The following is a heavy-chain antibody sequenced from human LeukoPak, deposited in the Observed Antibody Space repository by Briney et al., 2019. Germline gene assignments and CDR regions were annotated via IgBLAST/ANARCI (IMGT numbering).Heavy chain of an antibody. D-gene: IGHD2-8*01. J-gene: IGHJ4*02. CDR2: INPNSGGT. CDR1: GYTFTGYY. Sequence: GASVKVSCKASGYTFTGYYMHWVRQAPGQGLEWMGWINPNSGGTNYAQKFQGRVTMTRGTSISTAYMELSRLRSDDTAVYYCARWLGWDIVLMVYALDYWGQGTLVTVSS. CDR3: ARWLGWDIVLMVYALDY. V-gene: IGHV1-2*02.